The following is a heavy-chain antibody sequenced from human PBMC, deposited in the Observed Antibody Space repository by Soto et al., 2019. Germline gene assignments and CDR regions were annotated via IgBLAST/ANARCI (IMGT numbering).Heavy chain of an antibody. CDR3: ARDLTGGPTYYDFWSGYSPVDY. D-gene: IGHD3-3*01. CDR2: IDPSGGST. V-gene: IGHV1-46*03. J-gene: IGHJ4*02. CDR1: GYNFTSYY. Sequence: WASVKVSCKASGYNFTSYYMHWVRQAPGRGLEWMGIIDPSGGSTSYAQKFQGRVSMTRDTSTSTVHMDLNSLRSEDTAVYYCARDLTGGPTYYDFWSGYSPVDYWGLGTLVTVSS.